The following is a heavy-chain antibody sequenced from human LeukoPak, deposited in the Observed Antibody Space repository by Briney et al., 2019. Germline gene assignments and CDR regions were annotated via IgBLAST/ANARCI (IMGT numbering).Heavy chain of an antibody. V-gene: IGHV1-46*01. D-gene: IGHD6-13*01. CDR3: ARDMLTRSSSSWDPYYFDY. J-gene: IGHJ4*02. CDR2: INPSGGST. CDR1: GYTFTSYY. Sequence: ASVKVSCKASGYTFTSYYMHWVRQAPGQGLEWMGVINPSGGSTGYAQKFQGRVTMTRDTSTSTVYMELSSLRSEDTAVYYCARDMLTRSSSSWDPYYFDYWGQGTLVTVSS.